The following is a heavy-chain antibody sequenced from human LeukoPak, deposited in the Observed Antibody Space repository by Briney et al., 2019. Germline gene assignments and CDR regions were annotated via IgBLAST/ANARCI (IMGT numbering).Heavy chain of an antibody. CDR1: GFTFSSYA. Sequence: GGSLRLSCAASGFTFSSYAMNWVRQAPGKGLEWVSRISGSGGSTYYADSVKGRFTISRDNSKNTLYLQMNSLRAADTAVYYCAKVADSFGYMGYFDYWGQGTLRTVSS. D-gene: IGHD5-18*01. J-gene: IGHJ4*02. V-gene: IGHV3-23*01. CDR3: AKVADSFGYMGYFDY. CDR2: ISGSGGST.